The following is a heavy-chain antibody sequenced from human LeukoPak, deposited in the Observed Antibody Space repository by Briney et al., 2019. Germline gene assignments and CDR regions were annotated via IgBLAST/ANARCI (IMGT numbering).Heavy chain of an antibody. CDR3: ARRELGILYYFDF. Sequence: GESLKISCKGSGYSFTNYWIGWVRQKPGKGLEWMGIIYPGDSDTRYSPSFQGQVTISADKSISTAYLQWSSLKASGTAMYYCARRELGILYYFDFWGQGTLVTVSS. CDR2: IYPGDSDT. V-gene: IGHV5-51*01. J-gene: IGHJ4*02. CDR1: GYSFTNYW. D-gene: IGHD7-27*01.